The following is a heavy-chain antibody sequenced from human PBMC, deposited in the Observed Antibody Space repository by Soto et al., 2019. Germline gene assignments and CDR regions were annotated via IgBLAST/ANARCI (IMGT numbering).Heavy chain of an antibody. Sequence: LILSCAASGFTFSSYAMHWVRQARCKGLEWVAVISYDGSNKYYADSVKGRFTISRDNSKNTLYLQMNSLRAEDTAVYYCARIPPGIAAAGTPVDYWGQGTLVTVSS. CDR2: ISYDGSNK. CDR1: GFTFSSYA. CDR3: ARIPPGIAAAGTPVDY. D-gene: IGHD6-13*01. V-gene: IGHV3-30-3*01. J-gene: IGHJ4*02.